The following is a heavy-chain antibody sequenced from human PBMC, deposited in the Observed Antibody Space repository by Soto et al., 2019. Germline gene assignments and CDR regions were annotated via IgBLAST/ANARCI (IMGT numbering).Heavy chain of an antibody. V-gene: IGHV1-69*06. J-gene: IGHJ4*02. CDR3: AIASRSYLAPYFDY. CDR2: IIPIFGTA. Sequence: EHKWMGGIIPIFGTANYAQKFQGRVTITADKSTSTAYMELSSLRSEDTAVYYFAIASRSYLAPYFDYWGQGTLVTVSS. D-gene: IGHD1-26*01.